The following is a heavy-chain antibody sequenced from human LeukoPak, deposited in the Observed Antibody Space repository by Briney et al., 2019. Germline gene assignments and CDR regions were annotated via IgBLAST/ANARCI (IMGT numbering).Heavy chain of an antibody. J-gene: IGHJ5*02. D-gene: IGHD6-13*01. V-gene: IGHV4-34*01. CDR1: GGSFSGYY. CDR3: ARPPTPGIAAAVWFDP. CDR2: TNHSGST. Sequence: PSETLSLTCAVYGGSFSGYYWSWIRQPPGKGLEWIGETNHSGSTNYNPSLKSRVTISVDTSKNQFSLKLSSVTAADTAVYYCARPPTPGIAAAVWFDPWGQGTLVTVSS.